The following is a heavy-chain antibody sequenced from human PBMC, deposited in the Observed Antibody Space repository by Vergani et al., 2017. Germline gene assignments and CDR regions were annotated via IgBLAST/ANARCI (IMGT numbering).Heavy chain of an antibody. D-gene: IGHD6-19*01. J-gene: IGHJ4*02. CDR2: IYYSGST. CDR3: ARWSFGYSSGWAFDY. Sequence: QVQLQESGPGLVKPSETLSLTCTVSGGSISSYYWSWTRQPPGKGLEWIGYIYYSGSTNYNPSLKSRVTISVDTSKNQFSLKLSSVTAADTAVYYCARWSFGYSSGWAFDYWGQGTLVTVSS. V-gene: IGHV4-59*01. CDR1: GGSISSYY.